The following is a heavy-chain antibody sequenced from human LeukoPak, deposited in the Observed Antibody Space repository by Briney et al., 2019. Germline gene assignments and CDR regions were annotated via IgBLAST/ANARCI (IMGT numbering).Heavy chain of an antibody. CDR3: TTIGTVTPWYYYGMDV. CDR2: IKSKSDHETT. V-gene: IGHV3-15*01. Sequence: GGSLRLSCAASTFTFSKAWMSWVRQAPGKGLEWVGRIKSKSDHETTDYAAPVKGRFTISRDDSTNTVYLQMNSLKTEDTAVYYCTTIGTVTPWYYYGMDVWGQGTTVTVSS. D-gene: IGHD4-17*01. CDR1: TFTFSKAW. J-gene: IGHJ6*02.